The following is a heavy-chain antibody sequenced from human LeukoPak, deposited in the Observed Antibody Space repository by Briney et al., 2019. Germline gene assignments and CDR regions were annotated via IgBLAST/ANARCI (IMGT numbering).Heavy chain of an antibody. CDR2: ISWDGGST. Sequence: GGSLRLSCAASGFTFEDFAMHWVRQAPGKGLEWVSLISWDGGSTYYADSVKGRFTISRDNSKNSLYLQMNSLRAEDTALYYCAKGTVTTTSGYYYYYMDVWGKGTTVTVSS. V-gene: IGHV3-43D*03. J-gene: IGHJ6*03. CDR1: GFTFEDFA. CDR3: AKGTVTTTSGYYYYYMDV. D-gene: IGHD4-17*01.